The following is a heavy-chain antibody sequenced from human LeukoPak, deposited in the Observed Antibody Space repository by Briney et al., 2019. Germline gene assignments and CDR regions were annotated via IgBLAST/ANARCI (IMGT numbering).Heavy chain of an antibody. V-gene: IGHV3-21*04. CDR1: GFTFSSYS. Sequence: SGGSLRLSCAASGFTFSSYSMNWVRQAPGKGLEWVSSISSSSSYIYYADSVKGRFTISRDNSKNTLYLQMNSLRAEDTAVYYCAKDPRGRAFGGVIVSDYWGQGTLVTVSS. D-gene: IGHD3-16*02. CDR2: ISSSSSYI. J-gene: IGHJ4*02. CDR3: AKDPRGRAFGGVIVSDY.